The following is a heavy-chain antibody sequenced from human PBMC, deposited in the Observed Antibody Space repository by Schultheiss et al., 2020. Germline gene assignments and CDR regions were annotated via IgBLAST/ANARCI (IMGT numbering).Heavy chain of an antibody. Sequence: GGSLRLSCAASGFTFSDYYMSWLRQAPGKGLEWVSYISISGSTIYYADSVKDRFTISRDNAKNSLHLQMNGLRAEDTAVYFCARATVAARREFDFWGQGTRVT. CDR3: ARATVAARREFDF. D-gene: IGHD6-6*01. CDR1: GFTFSDYY. V-gene: IGHV3-11*01. J-gene: IGHJ4*02. CDR2: ISISGSTI.